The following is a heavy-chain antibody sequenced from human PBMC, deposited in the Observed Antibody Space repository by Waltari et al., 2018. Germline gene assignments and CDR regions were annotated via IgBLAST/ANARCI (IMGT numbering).Heavy chain of an antibody. Sequence: QVQLQESGPGLVKPSETLSLTCTVSGGSISSYYWRWIRQPPGKGLEWIGYIYYSGSTNYNPSLKSRVTISVDTSKNQFSLKLSSVTAADTAVYYCASASPVTFDYWGQGTLVTVSS. D-gene: IGHD3-10*01. J-gene: IGHJ4*02. CDR3: ASASPVTFDY. V-gene: IGHV4-59*08. CDR2: IYYSGST. CDR1: GGSISSYY.